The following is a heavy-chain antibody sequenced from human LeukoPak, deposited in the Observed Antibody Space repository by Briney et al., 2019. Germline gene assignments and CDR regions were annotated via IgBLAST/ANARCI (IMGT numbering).Heavy chain of an antibody. J-gene: IGHJ6*03. CDR1: GFTFSTYW. Sequence: GGSLRLSCEASGFTFSTYWMSWVRQAPGKGLEWVANIKQDGSETYYVDSVKGRITISRDNAKNSLYLQMNSLRAEDTAVYYCARIPLAALVVSYSRYFCYYMDVWGNGTTVTVSS. CDR3: ARIPLAALVVSYSRYFCYYMDV. D-gene: IGHD5-18*01. V-gene: IGHV3-7*01. CDR2: IKQDGSET.